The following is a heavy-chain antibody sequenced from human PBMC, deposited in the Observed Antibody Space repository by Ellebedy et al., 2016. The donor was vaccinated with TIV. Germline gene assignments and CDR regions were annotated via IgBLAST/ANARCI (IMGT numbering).Heavy chain of an antibody. J-gene: IGHJ3*02. Sequence: GESLKISXAASGFTFSSYAMSWVRQAPGKGLEWVSAISGSGGSTYYADSVKGRFTISRDNSKNTLYLQMNSLRAEDTAVYYCANLGDDALGGDIWGQGTMVTVSS. CDR2: ISGSGGST. CDR1: GFTFSSYA. V-gene: IGHV3-23*01. D-gene: IGHD2-2*01. CDR3: ANLGDDALGGDI.